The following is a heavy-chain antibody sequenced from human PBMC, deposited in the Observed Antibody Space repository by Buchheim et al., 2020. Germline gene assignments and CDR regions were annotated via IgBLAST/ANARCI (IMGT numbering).Heavy chain of an antibody. V-gene: IGHV3-30*04. CDR1: GFTFSSYA. CDR3: ARGAFWSGYYTDYYYYGMDV. CDR2: ISYDGRNK. J-gene: IGHJ6*02. Sequence: QVQLVESGGGVVQPGRSLRLSCAASGFTFSSYAMHWVRQAPGKGLEWVAVISYDGRNKYYADSVKGRFTISRDNSKNTPYLQMNRLIAEDTAVYYCARGAFWSGYYTDYYYYGMDVWGQGTT. D-gene: IGHD3-3*01.